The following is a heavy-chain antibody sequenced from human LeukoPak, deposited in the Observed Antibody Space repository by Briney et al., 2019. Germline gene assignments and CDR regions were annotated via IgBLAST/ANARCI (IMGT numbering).Heavy chain of an antibody. CDR2: MNPNSGNT. D-gene: IGHD1-1*01. CDR1: GYTFTSYA. V-gene: IGHV1-8*02. J-gene: IGHJ4*02. CDR3: AREGWNQKFDY. Sequence: GASVKVSCKASGYTFTSYAMNWVRQAPGQGLEWMGWMNPNSGNTGYAQKFQGRVTMTRNTSISTAYMELSSLRSEDTAVYYCAREGWNQKFDYWGQGTLVTVSS.